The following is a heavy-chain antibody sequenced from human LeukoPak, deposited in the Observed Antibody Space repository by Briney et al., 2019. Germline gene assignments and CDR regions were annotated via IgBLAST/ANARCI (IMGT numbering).Heavy chain of an antibody. CDR1: GFTFSSYG. CDR2: ISYDGSNK. CDR3: AKLPYCSSTSCHSFDY. D-gene: IGHD2-2*01. Sequence: GGSLRLSCAASGFTFSSYGMHGVRQAPGKGLEWVAVISYDGSNKYYADSVKGRFTISRDNSKNTLYLQMNSLRAEDTAVYYCAKLPYCSSTSCHSFDYWGQGTLVTVSS. J-gene: IGHJ4*02. V-gene: IGHV3-30*18.